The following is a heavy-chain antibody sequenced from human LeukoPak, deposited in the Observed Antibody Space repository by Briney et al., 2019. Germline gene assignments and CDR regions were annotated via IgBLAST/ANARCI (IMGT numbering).Heavy chain of an antibody. Sequence: GGSLRVSCAASGFTLSSYSMNWVRQAPGKGLEWVSSISSSSSYIYYADSVKGRFTISRDNAKNSLYLQMNSLRAEDTAVYYCARGSLSGYDKPGPLDYWGQGTLVTASS. D-gene: IGHD5-12*01. CDR3: ARGSLSGYDKPGPLDY. CDR1: GFTLSSYS. CDR2: ISSSSSYI. J-gene: IGHJ4*02. V-gene: IGHV3-21*01.